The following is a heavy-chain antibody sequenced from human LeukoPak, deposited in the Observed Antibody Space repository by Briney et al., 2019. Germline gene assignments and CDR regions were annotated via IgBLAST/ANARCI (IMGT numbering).Heavy chain of an antibody. J-gene: IGHJ5*02. Sequence: SETLSLTCTVSGGSISSSSYYWGWIRQPPGKGLEWIGSIYYSGSTYYNPSLKSRVTVSVDTSKDQFSLKLTSVTAADTAVYYCARPPGIAAAWFDPWGQGTLVTVSS. CDR3: ARPPGIAAAWFDP. CDR1: GGSISSSSYY. D-gene: IGHD6-13*01. CDR2: IYYSGST. V-gene: IGHV4-39*01.